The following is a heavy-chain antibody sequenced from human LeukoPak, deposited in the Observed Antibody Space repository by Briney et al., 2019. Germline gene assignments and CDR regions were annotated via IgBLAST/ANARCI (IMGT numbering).Heavy chain of an antibody. CDR2: TYYRSKWYN. CDR1: GDSVSSNSAA. V-gene: IGHV6-1*01. J-gene: IGHJ4*02. D-gene: IGHD3-3*02. Sequence: SQTLSLTCAITGDSVSSNSAAWNWIRQSPSRGLEWLGRTYYRSKWYNDYAVSVKSRISINPDTSKNQFSLQLNSVTPEDTAVYYCARSIRSGSLRLDYWGQGTLVTVSS. CDR3: ARSIRSGSLRLDY.